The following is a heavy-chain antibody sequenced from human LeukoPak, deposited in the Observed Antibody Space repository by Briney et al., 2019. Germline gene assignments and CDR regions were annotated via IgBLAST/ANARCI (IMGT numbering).Heavy chain of an antibody. CDR2: ISGSGGST. D-gene: IGHD1-1*01. CDR3: AKGLLVQGGLWFDP. CDR1: GFTFSSYA. Sequence: PGGSPRLSCAASGFTFSSYAMSWVRQAPVKGLEWVSAISGSGGSTYYADSVKGRFTISRDNSKNTLYLQMNSLRAEDTAVYYCAKGLLVQGGLWFDPWGQGTLVTVSS. J-gene: IGHJ5*02. V-gene: IGHV3-23*01.